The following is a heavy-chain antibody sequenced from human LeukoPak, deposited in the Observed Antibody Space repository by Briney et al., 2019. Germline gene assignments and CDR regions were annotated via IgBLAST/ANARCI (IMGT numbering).Heavy chain of an antibody. D-gene: IGHD6-19*01. CDR2: IYSGGST. CDR1: GFSVSNNY. V-gene: IGHV3-53*04. CDR3: ARAPEWLIFDY. Sequence: PGGSLRLSCAASGFSVSNNYMSWVRQAPGKGLEWVSVIYSGGSTYYADSVKGRFTISRHNSKNTLYLQMNSLRAEDTAVYYCARAPEWLIFDYWGQGTLVTVSS. J-gene: IGHJ4*02.